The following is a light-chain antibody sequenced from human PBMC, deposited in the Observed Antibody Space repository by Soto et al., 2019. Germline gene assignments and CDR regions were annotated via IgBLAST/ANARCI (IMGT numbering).Light chain of an antibody. Sequence: EIVLTQSPGTLSLSPGERATLSCRASQRVPSSLAWFQQKPGQAPRLLICDTSSRASGVPDRVSGSGSGTDFTLTISRLEPEDFAVYYCHQYDRPPFSFGQGTSLQIK. V-gene: IGKV3-20*01. CDR3: HQYDRPPFS. CDR2: DTS. J-gene: IGKJ2*01. CDR1: QRVPSS.